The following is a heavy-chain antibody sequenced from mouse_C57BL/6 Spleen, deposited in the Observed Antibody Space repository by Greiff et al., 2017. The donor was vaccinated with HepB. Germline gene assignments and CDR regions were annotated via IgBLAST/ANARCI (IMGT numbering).Heavy chain of an antibody. CDR1: GYSITSGYY. CDR2: ISYDGSN. V-gene: IGHV3-6*01. CDR3: ARYPSPCGGYYGY. J-gene: IGHJ2*01. D-gene: IGHD2-3*01. Sequence: EVQLQESGPGLVKPSQSLSLTCSVTGYSITSGYYWNWIRQFPGNKLEWMGYISYDGSNNYNPSLKNRISITRDTSKNQFFLKLNSVTTEDTATYYCARYPSPCGGYYGYWGQGTTLTVSS.